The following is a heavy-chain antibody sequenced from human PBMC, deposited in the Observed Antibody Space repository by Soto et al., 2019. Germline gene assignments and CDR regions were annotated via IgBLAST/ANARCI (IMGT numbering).Heavy chain of an antibody. V-gene: IGHV4-4*02. CDR3: ASRDPGTSVDY. J-gene: IGHJ4*02. Sequence: SETLSLTCAVFGGSFTSNNWWTWVRQPPGQGLGWIGEIYRTGSTNYNPSLKSRVTISLDKSENQFSLKVTSLTAADTAVYYCASRDPGTSVDYWGQGTLVTVSS. D-gene: IGHD1-7*01. CDR1: GGSFTSNNW. CDR2: IYRTGST.